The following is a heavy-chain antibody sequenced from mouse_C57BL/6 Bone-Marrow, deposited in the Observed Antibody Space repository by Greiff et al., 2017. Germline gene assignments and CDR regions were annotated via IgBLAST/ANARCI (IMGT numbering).Heavy chain of an antibody. CDR3: AREDDYAWFAY. J-gene: IGHJ3*01. V-gene: IGHV1-18*01. CDR2: INPNNGGP. Sequence: VQLQQSGPELVKPGASVKIPCKASGYTFTDYNMDWVKQSHGKSLEWIGDINPNNGGPIYNQKFKGKATLTVDKSSSTAYMELRSLTSEDTAVYYCAREDDYAWFAYWGQGTLVTVSA. D-gene: IGHD2-4*01. CDR1: GYTFTDYN.